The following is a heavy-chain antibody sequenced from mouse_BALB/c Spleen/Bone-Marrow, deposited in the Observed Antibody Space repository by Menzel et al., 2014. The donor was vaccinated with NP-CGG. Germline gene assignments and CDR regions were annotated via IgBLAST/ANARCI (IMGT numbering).Heavy chain of an antibody. D-gene: IGHD1-1*01. CDR1: GFTFSSYA. Sequence: EVQGVESGGGLVKPGGSLKPSCAASGFTFSSYAMSWVRQSPEKRLEWVAEISSGGNYTYYPDTVTGRFTISRDNAKNILYLEMSSLRSDDTAMYYCVRAYGSSYAMDYWGQGTSVTVSS. CDR3: VRAYGSSYAMDY. V-gene: IGHV5-9-4*01. J-gene: IGHJ4*01. CDR2: ISSGGNYT.